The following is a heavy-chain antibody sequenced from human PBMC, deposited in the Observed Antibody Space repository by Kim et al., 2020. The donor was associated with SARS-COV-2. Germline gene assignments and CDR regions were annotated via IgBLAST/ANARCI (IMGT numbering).Heavy chain of an antibody. V-gene: IGHV1-24*01. J-gene: IGHJ3*02. CDR3: ATDRDTGWNDAWGAFDI. CDR2: FDPEDGET. CDR1: GYTLTELS. D-gene: IGHD1-1*01. Sequence: ASVKVSCKVSGYTLTELSMHWVRQAPGKGLEWMGGFDPEDGETIYAQKFQGRVTMTEDTSTDTAYMELSSLRSEDTAVYYCATDRDTGWNDAWGAFDIWGQGTMVTVSS.